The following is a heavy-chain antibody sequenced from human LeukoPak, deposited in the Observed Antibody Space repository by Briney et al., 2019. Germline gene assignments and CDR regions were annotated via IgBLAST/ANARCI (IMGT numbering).Heavy chain of an antibody. J-gene: IGHJ4*02. CDR3: ARDGGGYSYGY. Sequence: SETLSLTCTVSGGSISNYAWSWIRQPAGKGLEWIGHIYTSGSTHYNPSLKGRVSMSVDTSKNQLSLKVRPVTAADTAFYYCARDGGGYSYGYWGQGTLVTVSS. CDR1: GGSISNYA. D-gene: IGHD5-18*01. CDR2: IYTSGST. V-gene: IGHV4-4*07.